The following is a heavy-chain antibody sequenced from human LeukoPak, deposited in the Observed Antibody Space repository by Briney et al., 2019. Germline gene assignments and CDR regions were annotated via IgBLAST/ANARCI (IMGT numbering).Heavy chain of an antibody. D-gene: IGHD3-10*01. Sequence: SETLSLTCTVSGGSISSYYWSWIRQPPGKGLEWIGSIYYSGSTNYNPSLKSRVTISVDTSNNQFSLKLSSVTAADTAVYYYACLRGMGVGYFDSWGQGTLVTVSS. CDR1: GGSISSYY. V-gene: IGHV4-59*08. CDR3: ACLRGMGVGYFDS. CDR2: IYYSGST. J-gene: IGHJ4*02.